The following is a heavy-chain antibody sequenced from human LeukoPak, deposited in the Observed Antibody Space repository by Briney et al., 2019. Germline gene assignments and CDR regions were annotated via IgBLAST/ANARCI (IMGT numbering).Heavy chain of an antibody. Sequence: GGSLRLSCAASGFTVSSNYMSWVRQAPGKGLEWVSVIYSGGSTYYADSVKGRFTISRDNSKNTLYLQMNSLRAEDTAVYYCARAGVFYDSSGYIGYWGQGTLVTVSS. V-gene: IGHV3-66*01. CDR3: ARAGVFYDSSGYIGY. D-gene: IGHD3-22*01. J-gene: IGHJ4*02. CDR1: GFTVSSNY. CDR2: IYSGGST.